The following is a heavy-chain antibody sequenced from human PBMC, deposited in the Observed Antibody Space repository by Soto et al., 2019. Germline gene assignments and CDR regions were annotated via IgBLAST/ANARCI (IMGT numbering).Heavy chain of an antibody. Sequence: SETLSLTCTVAGDSISSGSYWGWSRQPPGEGPGWFASISHGGPTFYNTSLKSRISISVHTSTNPFSLRRTSVTAADPATYYCARVHVMVVAGSTFDYWGPGTLVTVSS. CDR2: ISHGGPT. CDR3: ARVHVMVVAGSTFDY. V-gene: IGHV4-38-2*02. CDR1: GDSISSGSY. J-gene: IGHJ4*03. D-gene: IGHD6-19*01.